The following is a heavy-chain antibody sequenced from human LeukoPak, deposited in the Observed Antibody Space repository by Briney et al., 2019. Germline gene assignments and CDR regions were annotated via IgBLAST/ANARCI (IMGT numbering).Heavy chain of an antibody. CDR3: AKDLHGGYSSDY. Sequence: PGGSLRLSCAASGLTFNNFGMHWVRQAPGKGLEWVSFIGYEGVRKYYADSVKGRFTISKDNSKATLYLQMNSLRPEDTAVYYCAKDLHGGYSSDYWGQGTLVTVFS. CDR2: IGYEGVRK. D-gene: IGHD4-23*01. J-gene: IGHJ4*02. CDR1: GLTFNNFG. V-gene: IGHV3-30*02.